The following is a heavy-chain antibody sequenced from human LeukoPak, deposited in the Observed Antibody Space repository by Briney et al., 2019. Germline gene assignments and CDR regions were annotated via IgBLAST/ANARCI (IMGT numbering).Heavy chain of an antibody. J-gene: IGHJ4*02. V-gene: IGHV3-9*01. D-gene: IGHD5-18*01. CDR3: AKVRGYSYGYFDY. Sequence: GRSLRLSCAASGFTFDDSAMHWVRQAPGKGLEWVSGISWNSYSLGYADSVKGRFTISRDNAKNSLCLQMNSLRAEDTALYYCAKVRGYSYGYFDYWGQGTLVTVSS. CDR2: ISWNSYSL. CDR1: GFTFDDSA.